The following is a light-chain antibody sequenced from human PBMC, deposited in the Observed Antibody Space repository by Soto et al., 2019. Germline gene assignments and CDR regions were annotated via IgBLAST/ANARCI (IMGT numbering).Light chain of an antibody. Sequence: VLRESPGTVCLSTEEKGTVSCRGGESVSSYLAWYQQKPGQAPRLLIYDASNRATGIPARFSGSGSGSHLTLSTALPDSEDLAVYSCKQSAFSPWAFRHGTKL. CDR2: DAS. CDR3: KQSAFSPWA. J-gene: IGKJ1*01. CDR1: ESVSSY. V-gene: IGKV3-11*01.